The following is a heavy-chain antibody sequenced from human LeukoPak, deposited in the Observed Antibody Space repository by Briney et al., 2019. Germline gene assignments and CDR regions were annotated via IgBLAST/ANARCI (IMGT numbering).Heavy chain of an antibody. Sequence: QSGGPLRLSCAASGFTFSSYAMSWVRQAPGKGLEWVSAISGSGGSTYYADSVKGRFTISRDNSKNTLFLQMNSLRAEDTAVYYCAKDAVRSGSFSGMDVWGQGTTVTVSS. CDR2: ISGSGGST. D-gene: IGHD3-10*01. J-gene: IGHJ6*02. CDR1: GFTFSSYA. V-gene: IGHV3-23*01. CDR3: AKDAVRSGSFSGMDV.